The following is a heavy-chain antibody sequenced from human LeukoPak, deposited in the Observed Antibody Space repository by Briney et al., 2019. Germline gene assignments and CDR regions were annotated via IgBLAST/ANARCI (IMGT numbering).Heavy chain of an antibody. CDR2: NRYDGSNK. Sequence: PGGSLRLSCAASAFTFSSYGMHWVRQAPGKGLEWVAFNRYDGSNKYYADSVKGRFTISRDNAKNSLYLQMNSLRVEDTALYYCARDPINIATAANGFDYWGQGTLVTVSS. CDR3: ARDPINIATAANGFDY. V-gene: IGHV3-30*02. CDR1: AFTFSSYG. D-gene: IGHD6-13*01. J-gene: IGHJ4*02.